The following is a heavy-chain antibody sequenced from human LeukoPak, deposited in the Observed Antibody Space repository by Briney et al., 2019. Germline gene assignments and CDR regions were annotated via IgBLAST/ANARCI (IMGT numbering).Heavy chain of an antibody. J-gene: IGHJ3*02. CDR2: IYYSGST. CDR1: GGSISSSSYY. V-gene: IGHV4-39*07. D-gene: IGHD1-26*01. Sequence: PSETLSLTCTVSGGSISSSSYYWGWIRQPPGKGLEWIGSIYYSGSTYYNPSLKSRVTISVDTSKNQFSLKLSSVTAADTAVYYCARERSYLVAFDIWGQGTMVTVSS. CDR3: ARERSYLVAFDI.